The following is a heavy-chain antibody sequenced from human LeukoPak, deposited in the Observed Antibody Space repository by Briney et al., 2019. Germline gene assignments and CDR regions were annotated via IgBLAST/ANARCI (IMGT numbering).Heavy chain of an antibody. V-gene: IGHV1-2*02. D-gene: IGHD2-2*01. CDR3: ARADIVVVPAAITL. J-gene: IGHJ4*02. CDR2: INPNSGGT. Sequence: ASVKLSCKASGYTFTGYYMHWVRQAPGQGLEWMGWINPNSGGTNYAQTFQGRVTMTRDKSISTAYMELSRLRSDDTAVYYCARADIVVVPAAITLWGQGTLVTVSS. CDR1: GYTFTGYY.